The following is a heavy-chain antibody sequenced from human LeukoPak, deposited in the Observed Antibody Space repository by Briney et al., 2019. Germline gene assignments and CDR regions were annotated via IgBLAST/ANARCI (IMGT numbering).Heavy chain of an antibody. V-gene: IGHV3-74*01. CDR1: GFTFSAFW. J-gene: IGHJ4*02. D-gene: IGHD3-22*01. CDR3: ARGLVHDTSGYYSDY. Sequence: PGGSLRLSCVASGFTFSAFWMHWVRQAPGKGLVWVSRINSDGSSTTYADSVKGRFTVSRDNAKNTLYLQMDSLRAEDSAVYYCARGLVHDTSGYYSDYWGQGILVTVSS. CDR2: INSDGSST.